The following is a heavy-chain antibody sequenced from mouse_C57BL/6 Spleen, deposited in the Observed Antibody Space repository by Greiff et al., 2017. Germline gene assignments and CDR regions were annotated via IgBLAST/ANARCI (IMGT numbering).Heavy chain of an antibody. D-gene: IGHD4-1*01. CDR2: IHPTSGST. J-gene: IGHJ2*01. CDR1: GYTFTSYW. CDR3: ARKSTHWDWGFDY. Sequence: QVQLQQPGAELVKPGASVKLSCKASGYTFTSYWMHWVKQRPGQGLEWIGMIHPTSGSTNYNEKFKSKATLTVDKSSSTAYMQLSSLTSEDSAFYYCARKSTHWDWGFDYWGQGTTLTVSS. V-gene: IGHV1-64*01.